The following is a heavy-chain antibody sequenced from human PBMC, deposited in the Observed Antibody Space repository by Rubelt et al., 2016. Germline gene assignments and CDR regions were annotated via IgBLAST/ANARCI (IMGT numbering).Heavy chain of an antibody. D-gene: IGHD4-23*01. CDR2: IDPSDSYT. V-gene: IGHV5-10-1*01. CDR3: ARHAGDGGNSEDWFDP. Sequence: VQLVPSGAEVKKPGESLRLSCKGSGYSFTSYWLSWVRQIPGKGLEWMGRIDPSDSYTNYSPSFQGHFTNSADKSIRTAYLQWSSRKASDTAMYYCARHAGDGGNSEDWFDPWGQGTLVTVSS. J-gene: IGHJ5*02. CDR1: GYSFTSYW.